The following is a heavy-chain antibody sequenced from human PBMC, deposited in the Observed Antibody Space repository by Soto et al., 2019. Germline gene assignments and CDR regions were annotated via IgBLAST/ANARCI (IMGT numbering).Heavy chain of an antibody. V-gene: IGHV4-34*01. CDR1: GGSFSGYY. J-gene: IGHJ4*02. D-gene: IGHD4-17*01. CDR3: ARADDYGDLHFDY. CDR2: INHSGST. Sequence: SETLSLTCAVYGGSFSGYYWSWIRQPPGKGLEWIGEINHSGSTNYNPSLKSRVTISVDTSKNQFSLKLSSVTAADTAVYYCARADDYGDLHFDYWGQGTLVTVSS.